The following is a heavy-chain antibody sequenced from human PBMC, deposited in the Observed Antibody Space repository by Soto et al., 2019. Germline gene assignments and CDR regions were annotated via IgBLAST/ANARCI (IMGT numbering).Heavy chain of an antibody. Sequence: LGGSLRLSCAASGFTFSSYSMNWVRQAPGKGLEWVSYISSSSSTIYYADSVKGRFTISRDNAKNSLYLQMNSLRDEDTAVYYCARDVIEYNWNYVRFYYYGVDVWGQGTTVTVSS. CDR3: ARDVIEYNWNYVRFYYYGVDV. D-gene: IGHD1-7*01. J-gene: IGHJ6*02. CDR2: ISSSSSTI. CDR1: GFTFSSYS. V-gene: IGHV3-48*02.